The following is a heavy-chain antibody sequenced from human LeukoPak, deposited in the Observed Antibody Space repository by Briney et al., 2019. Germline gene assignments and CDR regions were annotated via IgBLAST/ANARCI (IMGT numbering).Heavy chain of an antibody. V-gene: IGHV3-23*01. CDR2: ISGSGETT. D-gene: IGHD3-10*01. J-gene: IGHJ4*02. Sequence: GASLRLSCVGSEFIFSNYAMSWVRQAPGKGLEYVSLISGSGETTYYAHSLKDRFTISRDNSKTTLYLQMHSLRVEDTAIYYCAARPGDLAVPFDYWGQGTLVVVSS. CDR3: AARPGDLAVPFDY. CDR1: EFIFSNYA.